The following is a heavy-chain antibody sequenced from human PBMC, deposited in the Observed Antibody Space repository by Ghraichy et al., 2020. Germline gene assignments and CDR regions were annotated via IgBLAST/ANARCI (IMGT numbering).Heavy chain of an antibody. CDR3: ARRSIRSTVVVQPATRGGLDH. V-gene: IGHV4-34*01. CDR1: GGSLTSYY. D-gene: IGHD2-21*01. Sequence: SETLSLTCAVSGGSLTSYYWNWIRQTPGKGLEWIGEINHSGSTNYNPSLKSRVAISLDTSKNQFFLKLSSVTVADTAVYFCARRSIRSTVVVQPATRGGLDHWGQGVLITVSS. J-gene: IGHJ5*02. CDR2: INHSGST.